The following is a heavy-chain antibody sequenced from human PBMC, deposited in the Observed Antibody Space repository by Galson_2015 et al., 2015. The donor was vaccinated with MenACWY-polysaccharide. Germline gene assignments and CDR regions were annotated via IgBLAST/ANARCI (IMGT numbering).Heavy chain of an antibody. J-gene: IGHJ4*02. V-gene: IGHV1-46*01. CDR3: AREEPRKRNFDY. CDR1: GYVFTSYH. CDR2: MYGDGASA. D-gene: IGHD1-26*01. Sequence: SVKVSCKASGYVFTSYHIHWVRQAPGQGLKWMGVMYGDGASATHAQKFQGRVTVSRETSTNTVYMEVSSLTSEDTAMYYCAREEPRKRNFDYWGQGTPVTVSS.